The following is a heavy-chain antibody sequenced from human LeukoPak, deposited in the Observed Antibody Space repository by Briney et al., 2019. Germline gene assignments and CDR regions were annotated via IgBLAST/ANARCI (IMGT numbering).Heavy chain of an antibody. V-gene: IGHV3-21*01. D-gene: IGHD3-22*01. Sequence: GGSLRLSCAASGFTFSSYEMNWVRQAPGKGLEWVSSISSRSNYIYHPDSVKGRFTISRDNAKNSLYLQMNGLRAEDTAVYYCARDVAYYYESSGYYSLGFDIWGQGTMVTVSS. CDR2: ISSRSNYI. CDR3: ARDVAYYYESSGYYSLGFDI. CDR1: GFTFSSYE. J-gene: IGHJ3*02.